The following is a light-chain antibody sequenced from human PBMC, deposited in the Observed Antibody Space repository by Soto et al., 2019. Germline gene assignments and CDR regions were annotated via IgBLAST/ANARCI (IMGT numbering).Light chain of an antibody. Sequence: EIVLTQSPGTLSLSPGERATLSCRASQSVSSSYLAWYQHKPGQAPRLLIYGASNRATGIPDRFSGGGSGTDFTLTISRLEPEDFAVYYCQQYGSSPPYTFVQGTKLEIK. J-gene: IGKJ2*01. V-gene: IGKV3-20*01. CDR3: QQYGSSPPYT. CDR1: QSVSSSY. CDR2: GAS.